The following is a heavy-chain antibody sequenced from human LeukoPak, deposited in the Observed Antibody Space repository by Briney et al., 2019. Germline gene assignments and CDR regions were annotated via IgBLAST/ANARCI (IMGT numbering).Heavy chain of an antibody. CDR3: ARHYDSSGSHMDY. Sequence: QSGGSLRLSCGASGFTFSSYAMHWVRQAPGKGLEWVAVISYDGSNKYYADSVKGRFTISRDSSENTLYLQMNSLRAEDTAVYYCARHYDSSGSHMDYWGQGTLVTVSS. J-gene: IGHJ4*02. CDR1: GFTFSSYA. V-gene: IGHV3-30*07. CDR2: ISYDGSNK. D-gene: IGHD3-22*01.